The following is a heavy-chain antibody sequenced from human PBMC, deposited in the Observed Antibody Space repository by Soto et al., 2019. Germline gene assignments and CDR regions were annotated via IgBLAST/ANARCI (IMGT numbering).Heavy chain of an antibody. CDR2: IKQDGSEK. CDR3: ARDSPIVGGTGASDI. CDR1: EFSFSSNW. D-gene: IGHD1-26*01. J-gene: IGHJ3*02. V-gene: IGHV3-7*01. Sequence: GGSLRLSCAASEFSFSSNWMSWVRQAPGKGLEWVGNIKQDGSEKHYLDSVKGRFTISRDNARNSLYLQMNGLRAEDTAVYYCARDSPIVGGTGASDIWGQGTVVTVS.